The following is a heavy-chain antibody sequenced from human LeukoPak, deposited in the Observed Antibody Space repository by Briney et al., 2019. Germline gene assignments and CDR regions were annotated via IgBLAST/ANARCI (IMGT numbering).Heavy chain of an antibody. D-gene: IGHD5-24*01. CDR2: ISYDGSNK. J-gene: IGHJ4*02. CDR1: GFNVSRNY. CDR3: AKIRGERWLQFEHFDY. V-gene: IGHV3-30*18. Sequence: PGGSLRLSCAASGFNVSRNYMSWVRQAPDKGLEWVAVISYDGSNKYYADSVKGRFTVSRDSSKNTLYLQMNSLRAEDTAVYYCAKIRGERWLQFEHFDYWGQGTLVTVSS.